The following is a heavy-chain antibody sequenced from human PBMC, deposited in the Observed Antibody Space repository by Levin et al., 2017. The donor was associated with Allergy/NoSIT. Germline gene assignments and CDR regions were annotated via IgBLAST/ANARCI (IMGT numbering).Heavy chain of an antibody. Sequence: GESLKISCAASGFTFSGSAMHWVRQASGKGLEWVGRIRSKANSYATAYAASVKGRFTISRDDSKNTAYLQMNSLKTEDTAVYYCTRQVRGDPFDYWGQGTLVTVSS. CDR2: IRSKANSYAT. CDR3: TRQVRGDPFDY. D-gene: IGHD4-17*01. J-gene: IGHJ4*02. V-gene: IGHV3-73*01. CDR1: GFTFSGSA.